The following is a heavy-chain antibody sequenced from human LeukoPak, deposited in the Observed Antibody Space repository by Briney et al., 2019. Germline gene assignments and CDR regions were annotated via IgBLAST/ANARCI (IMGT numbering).Heavy chain of an antibody. D-gene: IGHD5-24*01. Sequence: SETLSLTCTVSGGSISGYYWSWIRQPPGKGLEWIGYIHSSGSTDYNPSLKSRLTISVDTSKNQFSLKLSSVTAADTAVYYCAGDSEWRWLDFDLWGRGTLVTVSS. V-gene: IGHV4-59*01. J-gene: IGHJ2*01. CDR1: GGSISGYY. CDR2: IHSSGST. CDR3: AGDSEWRWLDFDL.